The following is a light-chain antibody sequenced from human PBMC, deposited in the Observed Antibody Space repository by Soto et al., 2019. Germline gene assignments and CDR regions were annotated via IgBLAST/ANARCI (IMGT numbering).Light chain of an antibody. CDR1: QSVSSRF. J-gene: IGKJ5*01. CDR3: QQRSTWPT. V-gene: IGKV3D-20*02. Sequence: EIVLTQSPGTLSLPPGEVATLSCRASQSVSSRFLAWYQHRSGQAPRLLIYGASSRAAGIPDRFRGSGSGTDFSLTIAGLEPEDFAVYYCQQRSTWPTFGQGTRLEIK. CDR2: GAS.